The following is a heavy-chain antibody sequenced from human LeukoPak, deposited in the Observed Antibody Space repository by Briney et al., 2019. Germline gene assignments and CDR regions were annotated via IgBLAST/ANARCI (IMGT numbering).Heavy chain of an antibody. CDR1: GFTFKTYC. D-gene: IGHD3-3*01. CDR2: IERGGSEK. CDR3: AREGQQLRFLEWLLDWFDP. V-gene: IGHV3-7*01. J-gene: IGHJ5*02. Sequence: PGGSLRLSCAASGFTFKTYCMIWVRQARGRGGECGPNIERGGSEKYKGVSVGGRLTISRDNAKNSLYLQMNSLRAEDTAVYYCAREGQQLRFLEWLLDWFDPWGQGTLVTVSS.